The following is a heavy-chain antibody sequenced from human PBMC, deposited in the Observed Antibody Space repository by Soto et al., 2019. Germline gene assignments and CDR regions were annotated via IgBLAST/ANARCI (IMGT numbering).Heavy chain of an antibody. CDR1: GFTFSNSG. Sequence: EVQLVESGGGLVKPGGSLRLSCAASGFTFSNSGMNWVRQAPGKGLEWVSYISSSGYIFYADSVKGRFTISRDNAKDALYLQMPSLRAEDTAVYYCARDLGAVTNLGFQNWGQGALVTVSS. CDR2: ISSSGYI. V-gene: IGHV3-21*01. D-gene: IGHD4-17*01. CDR3: ARDLGAVTNLGFQN. J-gene: IGHJ1*01.